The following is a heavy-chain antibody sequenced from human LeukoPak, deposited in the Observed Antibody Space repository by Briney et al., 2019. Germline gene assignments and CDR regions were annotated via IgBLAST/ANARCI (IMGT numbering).Heavy chain of an antibody. CDR3: GIRTSRGGSGSSYFDS. V-gene: IGHV1-8*01. D-gene: IGHD3-10*01. CDR1: GYTFSSYD. Sequence: GASVKVSCQASGYTFSSYDINWVRQAAGQGPEWMGWMNPNSGNTAYAQNFQGRVIMTRNTSISTAYMELSSLRFEDTAVFYCGIRTSRGGSGSSYFDSWGQGTLVTVSS. J-gene: IGHJ4*02. CDR2: MNPNSGNT.